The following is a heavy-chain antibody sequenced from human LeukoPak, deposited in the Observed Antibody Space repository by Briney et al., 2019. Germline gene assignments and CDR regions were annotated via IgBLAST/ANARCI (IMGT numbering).Heavy chain of an antibody. CDR1: GGSISSSSYY. CDR3: ARGVSSGDFSY. Sequence: SETLSLTCTVSGGSISSSSYYWGWIRQPPGKGLEWIGSIYYSGSTYYNPSLKSRVTISVDTSKNQFSLKLTSVTAADTAVYYCARGVSSGDFSYWGQGTLVTVSS. J-gene: IGHJ4*02. CDR2: IYYSGST. V-gene: IGHV4-39*01. D-gene: IGHD6-19*01.